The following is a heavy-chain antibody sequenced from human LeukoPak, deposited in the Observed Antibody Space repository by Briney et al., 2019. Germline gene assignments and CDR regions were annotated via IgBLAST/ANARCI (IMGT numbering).Heavy chain of an antibody. CDR1: GFTFSSYA. D-gene: IGHD3-10*01. V-gene: IGHV3-23*01. Sequence: GGSLRLSCAASGFTFSSYAMSWVRQAPGKGLEWVSAISGSGGSTYYADSVRGRFTISRDNSMNTLYLQMNSLRAEDTAVYYCAKVGPHRYYGSGSYYNYFDYWGQGTLVTVSS. J-gene: IGHJ4*02. CDR3: AKVGPHRYYGSGSYYNYFDY. CDR2: ISGSGGST.